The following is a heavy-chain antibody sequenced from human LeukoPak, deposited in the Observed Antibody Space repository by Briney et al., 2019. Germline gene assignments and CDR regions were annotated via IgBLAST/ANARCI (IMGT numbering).Heavy chain of an antibody. CDR1: GGTFSSYA. J-gene: IGHJ4*02. CDR3: ARVGNYDILTGYYTFDY. D-gene: IGHD3-9*01. Sequence: SVTVSCKAPGGTFSSYAISWVRQAPGQGLEWMGGIIPIFGTANYAQKFQGRVTITADKSTSTAYMELSSLRSEDTAVYYCARVGNYDILTGYYTFDYWGQGTLVTVSS. CDR2: IIPIFGTA. V-gene: IGHV1-69*06.